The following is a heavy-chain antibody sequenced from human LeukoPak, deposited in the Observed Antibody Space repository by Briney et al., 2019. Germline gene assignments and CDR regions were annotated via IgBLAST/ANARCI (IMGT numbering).Heavy chain of an antibody. J-gene: IGHJ6*02. V-gene: IGHV4-39*01. Sequence: SETLSLTCTVSGGSISSPAYYWGWIRQPPGKGLEWIGSIHYSGNTYYNPSLKSRDTISADTSKNQFSLKLSSVTAADTAVYYCARHVDGYYYYGMDVWGQGTTVTVSS. D-gene: IGHD2-15*01. CDR3: ARHVDGYYYYGMDV. CDR1: GGSISSPAYY. CDR2: IHYSGNT.